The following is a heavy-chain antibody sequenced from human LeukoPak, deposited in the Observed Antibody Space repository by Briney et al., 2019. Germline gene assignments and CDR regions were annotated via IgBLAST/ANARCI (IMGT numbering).Heavy chain of an antibody. CDR2: ISGSGGST. V-gene: IGHV3-23*01. CDR1: GFTFSSYG. J-gene: IGHJ3*02. CDR3: AIRSPLPYDSSGNGLWDI. Sequence: GGTLRLSCAASGFTFSSYGMSWVRQAPGKGLEWVSAISGSGGSTYYADSVKGRFTISRDNSKNTLYLQMNSLRAEDTAVYYCAIRSPLPYDSSGNGLWDIWGQGTMVTVSS. D-gene: IGHD3-22*01.